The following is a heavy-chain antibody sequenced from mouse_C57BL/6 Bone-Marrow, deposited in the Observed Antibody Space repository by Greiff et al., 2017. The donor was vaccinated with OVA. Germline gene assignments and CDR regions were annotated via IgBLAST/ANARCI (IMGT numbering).Heavy chain of an antibody. D-gene: IGHD2-2*01. CDR1: GFTFSDYG. V-gene: IGHV5-17*01. Sequence: EVKVVESGGGLVKPGGSLKLSCAASGFTFSDYGMHWVRQAPEKGLEWVAYISSGSSTIYYADTVKGRFTISRDNAKNTLFLQMTSLRSEDTAMYYCARNGYYFDVWGTGTTVTVSS. CDR2: ISSGSSTI. J-gene: IGHJ1*03. CDR3: ARNGYYFDV.